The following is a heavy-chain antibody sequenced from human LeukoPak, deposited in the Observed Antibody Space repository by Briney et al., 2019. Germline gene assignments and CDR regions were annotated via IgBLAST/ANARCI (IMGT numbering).Heavy chain of an antibody. CDR1: GFTFSSYG. V-gene: IGHV3-30*03. Sequence: GGSLRLSCAASGFTFSSYGMHWVRQAPGKGLEWVAVISYDGSNKYYADSVKGRFTISRDNSKNTLYLQMNSLRAEDTAVYYCTHGSMYQLDYWGQGTLVTVSS. J-gene: IGHJ4*02. D-gene: IGHD2-2*01. CDR2: ISYDGSNK. CDR3: THGSMYQLDY.